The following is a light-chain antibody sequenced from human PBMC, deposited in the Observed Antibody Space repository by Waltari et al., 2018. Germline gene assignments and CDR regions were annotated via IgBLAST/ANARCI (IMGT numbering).Light chain of an antibody. CDR3: MQSLQTPYT. V-gene: IGKV2-28*01. CDR1: QSLLHSNGNNY. Sequence: DIVMTQSPLSLPVTPGEPASISCRSSQSLLHSNGNNYVDWYLQKPGQSPQLLINLGSNRASGVPDRFSGSGSGTDFTLKITRVEAEDVGVYYCMQSLQTPYTFGQGTKLEIK. CDR2: LGS. J-gene: IGKJ2*01.